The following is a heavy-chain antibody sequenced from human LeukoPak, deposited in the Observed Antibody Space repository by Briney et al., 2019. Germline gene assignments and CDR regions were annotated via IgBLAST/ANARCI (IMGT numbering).Heavy chain of an antibody. CDR3: ARADYYDSSGYLT. V-gene: IGHV3-53*01. D-gene: IGHD3-22*01. CDR2: IYSGGST. J-gene: IGHJ5*02. Sequence: PGGSLRLSCAASGFTVSSNYMSWVRQAPGKGLDWVSVIYSGGSTYYADSVKGRFTISRDNSKNTLYLQMNSLRAEDTAVYYCARADYYDSSGYLTWGQGTLVTVSS. CDR1: GFTVSSNY.